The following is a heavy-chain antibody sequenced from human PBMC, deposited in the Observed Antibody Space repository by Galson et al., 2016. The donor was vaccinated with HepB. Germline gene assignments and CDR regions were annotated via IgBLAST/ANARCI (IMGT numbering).Heavy chain of an antibody. J-gene: IGHJ4*02. Sequence: SLRLSCATAGFTFISSGMHWVRQAPGKGLEWATFISYDGSNAYYADSVKGRFTVTRDNSKNTLYLQMNSLRPEDTAVYYCAKGGPNYYGSGSYSQLEFWGQGPLVTVSS. CDR2: ISYDGSNA. V-gene: IGHV3-30*18. CDR1: GFTFISSG. CDR3: AKGGPNYYGSGSYSQLEF. D-gene: IGHD3-10*01.